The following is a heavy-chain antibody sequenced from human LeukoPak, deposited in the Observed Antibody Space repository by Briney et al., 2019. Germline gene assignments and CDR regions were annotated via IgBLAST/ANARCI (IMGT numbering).Heavy chain of an antibody. V-gene: IGHV1-58*01. CDR2: VVVGSGNT. CDR3: AAAFDDNTGYYFPLGWFDP. Sequence: SVKVSCKTSGFSFTNSVVQWVRQARGQRLEWIGWVVVGSGNTDYAPKFQERVTITRDISTSTAFMELRGLRSEDTAVYYCAAAFDDNTGYYFPLGWFDPRGQGALVTVSS. CDR1: GFSFTNSV. D-gene: IGHD3-22*01. J-gene: IGHJ5*02.